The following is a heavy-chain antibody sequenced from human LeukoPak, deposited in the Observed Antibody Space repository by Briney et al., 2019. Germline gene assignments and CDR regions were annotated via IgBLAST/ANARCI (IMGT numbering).Heavy chain of an antibody. J-gene: IGHJ3*02. CDR1: GFTFSSYW. CDR2: IKQDGSEK. Sequence: GGSLRLSCAASGFTFSSYWMSWVRQAPGKGLEWVANIKQDGSEKYYVDSVKGRFTISRDNAKNSLYLQMNSLRAEDTAVYYCAREGGSYLAVAFDIWGQGTMVTVSS. CDR3: AREGGSYLAVAFDI. D-gene: IGHD1-26*01. V-gene: IGHV3-7*01.